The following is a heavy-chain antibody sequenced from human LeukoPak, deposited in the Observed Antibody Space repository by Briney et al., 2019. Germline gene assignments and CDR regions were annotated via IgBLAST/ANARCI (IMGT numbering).Heavy chain of an antibody. CDR3: AKGSGWYV. CDR2: ISGSGGST. CDR1: GFTFSSSS. D-gene: IGHD6-19*01. J-gene: IGHJ4*02. Sequence: GGSLRLSCAASGFTFSSSSMSWVRQAPGKGLEWVSVISGSGGSTDYADSVKGRFTISGDNSKNTLYLQINSLRAEDTAVYYCAKGSGWYVWGQGTLVTVSS. V-gene: IGHV3-23*01.